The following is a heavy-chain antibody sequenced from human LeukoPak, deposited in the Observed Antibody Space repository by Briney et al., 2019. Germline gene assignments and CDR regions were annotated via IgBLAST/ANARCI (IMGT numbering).Heavy chain of an antibody. Sequence: GGTLRLSCAASGFTLSTFGMSWVRQAPGKGLEWVSSMSGSGGNTYYADSVKGRFTISRDNSKNTLYLQMNSLRVEDTAVYYCAKNIRVQKYYFDYWGQGTLVTVSS. CDR3: AKNIRVQKYYFDY. CDR1: GFTLSTFG. D-gene: IGHD3-3*02. J-gene: IGHJ4*02. V-gene: IGHV3-23*01. CDR2: MSGSGGNT.